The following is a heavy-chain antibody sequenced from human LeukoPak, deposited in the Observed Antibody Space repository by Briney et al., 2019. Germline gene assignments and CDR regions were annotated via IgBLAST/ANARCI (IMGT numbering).Heavy chain of an antibody. CDR3: AKTRGILARYYYYYMDV. CDR1: GFTFSSYA. Sequence: GGSLRLSCAASGFTFSSYAMSWVRQAPGKGLEWVSAISGSGGSTYYADSVKGRFTISRDNSKNTLYLQMNSLRAEDTAVYYCAKTRGILARYYYYYMDVWGKGTTVTVSS. CDR2: ISGSGGST. J-gene: IGHJ6*03. D-gene: IGHD2-15*01. V-gene: IGHV3-23*01.